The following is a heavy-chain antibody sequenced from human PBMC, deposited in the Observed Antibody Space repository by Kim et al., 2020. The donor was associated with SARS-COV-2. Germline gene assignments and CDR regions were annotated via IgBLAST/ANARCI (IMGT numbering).Heavy chain of an antibody. CDR1: GYTFTSYG. V-gene: IGHV1-18*01. Sequence: ASVKVSCKASGYTFTSYGISWVRQAPGQGLEWMGWISAYNGNTNYAQKLQGRVTMTTDTSTSTAYMELRSLRSDDTAVYYCARDSSGWYPEYFQHWGQGTLVPVSS. D-gene: IGHD6-19*01. J-gene: IGHJ1*01. CDR3: ARDSSGWYPEYFQH. CDR2: ISAYNGNT.